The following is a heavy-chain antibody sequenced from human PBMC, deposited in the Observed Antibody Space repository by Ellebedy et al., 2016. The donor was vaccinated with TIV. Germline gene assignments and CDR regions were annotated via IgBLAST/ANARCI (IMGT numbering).Heavy chain of an antibody. D-gene: IGHD3/OR15-3a*01. CDR3: AREYDFQLLGYMDV. Sequence: ASVKVSCXASGYTFTGYYMHWLHQPPGQGLEWMGWINPNSGGTNYAQKFQGRVTMTRDTSISTAYMELSRLRSDDTAVYYCAREYDFQLLGYMDVWGKGTTVTVSS. CDR2: INPNSGGT. V-gene: IGHV1-2*02. CDR1: GYTFTGYY. J-gene: IGHJ6*03.